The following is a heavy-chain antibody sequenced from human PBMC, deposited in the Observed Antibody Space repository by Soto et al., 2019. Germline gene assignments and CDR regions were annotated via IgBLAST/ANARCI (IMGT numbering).Heavy chain of an antibody. Sequence: SETLSLTCTVSGGSISSYFWSWIRQPPGKGLEWFGYIYYSGSTNYNPSLKSRVTISVDTSKNQFSLKLSSVTAADTAVYYCARVPDILTGSWGYYYYYGMDVWGQGTTVTVSS. CDR2: IYYSGST. CDR3: ARVPDILTGSWGYYYYYGMDV. J-gene: IGHJ6*02. CDR1: GGSISSYF. D-gene: IGHD3-9*01. V-gene: IGHV4-59*01.